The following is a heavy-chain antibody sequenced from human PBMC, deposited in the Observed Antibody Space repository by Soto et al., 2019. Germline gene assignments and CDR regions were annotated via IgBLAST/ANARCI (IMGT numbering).Heavy chain of an antibody. Sequence: ASVKGACKASGYTLSSDASSWVRQAPEQGLEWMGGIIPIFGTANYAQKFQGRVTITADKSTSTAYMELSSLRSEDTAVYYCAGRPLDYYDSSGGVANYYYYGMDVWGQGTTVTVSS. V-gene: IGHV1-69*06. D-gene: IGHD3-22*01. CDR2: IIPIFGTA. CDR3: AGRPLDYYDSSGGVANYYYYGMDV. CDR1: GYTLSSDA. J-gene: IGHJ6*02.